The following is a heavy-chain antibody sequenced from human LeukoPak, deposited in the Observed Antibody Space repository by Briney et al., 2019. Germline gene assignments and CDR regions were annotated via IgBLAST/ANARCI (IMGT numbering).Heavy chain of an antibody. V-gene: IGHV3-23*01. Sequence: PGGSLRLSCAASGFTFINTAMTWVRQAPGRGLDWVSTITGTGDTYHADSVKGRFTISRDNSKNTLYLQMNNLRAEDTAIYYCAKDNLNYGALSYTLDYWGQGTLVTVSS. J-gene: IGHJ4*02. CDR2: ITGTGDT. D-gene: IGHD4-17*01. CDR3: AKDNLNYGALSYTLDY. CDR1: GFTFINTA.